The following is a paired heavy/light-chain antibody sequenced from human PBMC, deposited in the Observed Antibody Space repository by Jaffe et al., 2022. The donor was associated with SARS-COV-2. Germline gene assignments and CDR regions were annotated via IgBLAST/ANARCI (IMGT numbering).Heavy chain of an antibody. CDR1: GFIFDDYA. Sequence: EVQLVESGGGLVQPGRSLRLSCAASGFIFDDYAMHWVRQAPGKGLEWVSGISWNSGSKDYADSVKGRFTISRDNAKNSLYLHMNSLRVEDTAFYYCAKDAYSSTWGDWGWFDPWGQGTQVTVSS. J-gene: IGHJ5*02. D-gene: IGHD2-2*01. CDR3: AKDAYSSTWGDWGWFDP. V-gene: IGHV3-9*01. CDR2: ISWNSGSK.
Light chain of an antibody. CDR2: DTS. V-gene: IGKV3-11*01. J-gene: IGKJ5*01. CDR1: QRLNRY. CDR3: QQRSNWPPT. Sequence: EIVLTQSPATLTLSPGERVTLSCRASQRLNRYLAWYQQKPGQAPRLLIYDTSNRATGIPARFSGSGSGTDFILTISSLDPEDFAVYYCQQRSNWPPTFGQGTRLEIK.